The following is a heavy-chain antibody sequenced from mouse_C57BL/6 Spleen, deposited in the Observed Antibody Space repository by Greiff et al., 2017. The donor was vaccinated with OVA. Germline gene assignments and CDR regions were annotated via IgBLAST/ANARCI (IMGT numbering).Heavy chain of an antibody. D-gene: IGHD1-1*01. CDR2: IYPGNSDT. Sequence: VHVKQSGTVLARPGASVKMSCKTSGYTFTSYWMHWVKQRPGQGLEWIGAIYPGNSDTSYNQKFKGKAKLTAVTSASTAYMELSSLTNEDSAVYYCTREEYGSSFWYFDVWGTGTTVTVSS. J-gene: IGHJ1*03. CDR3: TREEYGSSFWYFDV. V-gene: IGHV1-5*01. CDR1: GYTFTSYW.